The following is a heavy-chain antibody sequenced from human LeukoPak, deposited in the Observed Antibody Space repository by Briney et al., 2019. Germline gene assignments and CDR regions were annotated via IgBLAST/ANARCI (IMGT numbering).Heavy chain of an antibody. CDR3: ARHTDYSDAFDI. CDR1: GYSISSGYY. V-gene: IGHV4-38-2*01. Sequence: SETLSLTCAVSGYSISSGYYWGWIRQPPGKRLEWIGSIYHSGSTYYNPSLKSRVTISVDTSKNQFSLKLSSVTAADTAVYYCARHTDYSDAFDIWGQGTMVTVSS. J-gene: IGHJ3*02. CDR2: IYHSGST. D-gene: IGHD4-11*01.